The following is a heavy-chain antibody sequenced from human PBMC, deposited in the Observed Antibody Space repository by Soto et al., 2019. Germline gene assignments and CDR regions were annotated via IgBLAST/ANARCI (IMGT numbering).Heavy chain of an antibody. CDR2: IWYDGSNK. Sequence: HPGGSLRLSCVASGFTFSSYGMHWVRQAPGKGLEWVAVIWYDGSNKYYADSVKGRFTISRDNSKNTLYLQMNSLRAEDTAVYYCAREGGYSYGFDAFDIWGQGTMVTVSS. D-gene: IGHD5-18*01. J-gene: IGHJ3*02. V-gene: IGHV3-33*01. CDR3: AREGGYSYGFDAFDI. CDR1: GFTFSSYG.